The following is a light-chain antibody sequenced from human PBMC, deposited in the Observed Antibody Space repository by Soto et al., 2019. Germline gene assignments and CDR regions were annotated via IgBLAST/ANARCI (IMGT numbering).Light chain of an antibody. CDR3: QQYSNWLRT. CDR1: RSVSSN. V-gene: IGKV3-15*01. CDR2: GAS. Sequence: EIVMTQSPATLAVATGESAAIYCGARRSVSSNLAWYQQKPGQAPRLLIYGASTRATGIPARFSGSGSGTDFTLTISSLQSEDFAVYYCQQYSNWLRTFGQGTKVDI. J-gene: IGKJ1*01.